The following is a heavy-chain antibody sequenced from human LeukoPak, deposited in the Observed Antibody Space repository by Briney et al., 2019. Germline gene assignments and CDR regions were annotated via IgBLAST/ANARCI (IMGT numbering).Heavy chain of an antibody. V-gene: IGHV4-39*01. Sequence: SETLSLTCTVSGGSISSSSYYGGWIRQPPGKGLEWIGSIYYSGSTYYNPSLKSRVTISVETSKNQFTLKLNSVTAADTAVYYCGRGIMGEFDYWGQGTLVTVSS. J-gene: IGHJ4*02. CDR2: IYYSGST. CDR3: GRGIMGEFDY. CDR1: GGSISSSSYY. D-gene: IGHD1-26*01.